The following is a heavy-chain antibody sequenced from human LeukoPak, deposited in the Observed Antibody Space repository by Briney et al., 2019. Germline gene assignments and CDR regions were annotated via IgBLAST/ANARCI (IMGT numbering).Heavy chain of an antibody. CDR2: ISGGSSYT. J-gene: IGHJ4*02. V-gene: IGHV3-11*06. CDR3: ARTGQDSSSWSHFEY. D-gene: IGHD6-13*01. CDR1: GFTSSDYY. Sequence: GGSLRLSCAASGFTSSDYYMSWIRQAPGKGLEWVSYISGGSSYTNYADSVKGRFTVSRDNAKNSLYLQMNSLRAEDTAVYYCARTGQDSSSWSHFEYWGQGTLVTVSS.